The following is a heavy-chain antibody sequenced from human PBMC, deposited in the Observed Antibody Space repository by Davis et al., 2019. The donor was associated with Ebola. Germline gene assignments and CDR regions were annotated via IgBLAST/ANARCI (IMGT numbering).Heavy chain of an antibody. D-gene: IGHD2-15*01. V-gene: IGHV1-18*04. CDR3: ARGHCSGGSCYSSDI. Sequence: ASVKVSCKASGYTFTSYYMHWVRQAPGQGLEWMGWISAYNGNTNYAQKLQGRVTMTTDTSTSTAYMELRSLRSDDTAVYYCARGHCSGGSCYSSDIWGQGTMVTVSS. CDR1: GYTFTSYY. J-gene: IGHJ3*02. CDR2: ISAYNGNT.